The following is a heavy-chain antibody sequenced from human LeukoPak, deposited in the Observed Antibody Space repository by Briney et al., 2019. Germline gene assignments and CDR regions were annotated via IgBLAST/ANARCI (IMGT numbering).Heavy chain of an antibody. D-gene: IGHD6-13*01. J-gene: IGHJ4*02. CDR3: ASPYSSSWKYYFDY. Sequence: GGSLRLSCAASGFTFSSYAMSWVRQAPGKGLEWVSAISDSGGSTYYADSVKGRFTISRDNSKNTLYVQMNSLRAEDTAVYYCASPYSSSWKYYFDYWGQGTLVTVSS. CDR1: GFTFSSYA. CDR2: ISDSGGST. V-gene: IGHV3-23*01.